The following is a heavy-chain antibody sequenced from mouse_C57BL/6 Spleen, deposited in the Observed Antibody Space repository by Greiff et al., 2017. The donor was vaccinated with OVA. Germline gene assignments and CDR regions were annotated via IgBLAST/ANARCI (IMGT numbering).Heavy chain of an antibody. CDR1: GFTFSSYA. CDR3: TRPHYDTGFYYAMDY. V-gene: IGHV5-9-1*02. D-gene: IGHD2-4*01. CDR2: ISSGGDYI. Sequence: EVKVIESGEGLVKPGGSLKLSCAASGFTFSSYAMSWVRQTPETRLEWVAYISSGGDYIYYADTVKGRFTIYRDTARNTLYLQMSSLKSEDTAMYYCTRPHYDTGFYYAMDYWGQGTSVTVSS. J-gene: IGHJ4*01.